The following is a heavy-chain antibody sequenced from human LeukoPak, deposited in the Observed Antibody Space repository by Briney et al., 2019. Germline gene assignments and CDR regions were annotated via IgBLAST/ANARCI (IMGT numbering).Heavy chain of an antibody. V-gene: IGHV3-74*01. Sequence: GGSLRLSCAACAFTFSSYWMHWVRQAPGKGLVWVSRINTDETITTYADSVKGRFTISRDNAKNTLYLQMNSLRAEDTAVYYCARATYYYDGSGYRAVYYFDYWGQGTLVTVSS. CDR1: AFTFSSYW. J-gene: IGHJ4*02. CDR2: INTDETIT. CDR3: ARATYYYDGSGYRAVYYFDY. D-gene: IGHD3-22*01.